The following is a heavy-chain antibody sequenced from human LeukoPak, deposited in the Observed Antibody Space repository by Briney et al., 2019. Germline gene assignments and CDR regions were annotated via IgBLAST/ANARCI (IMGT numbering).Heavy chain of an antibody. V-gene: IGHV1-2*06. CDR1: GYTFTGYY. J-gene: IGHJ5*02. Sequence: ASVKVSCKASGYTFTGYYMHWVRQAPGQGLEWMGRINPNSGGTNYAQKFQGRVTMTRDTSISTAYMELSRLRSDDTPVYYCARTYGSGSYYGWFDPWGQGTLVTVSS. D-gene: IGHD3-10*01. CDR2: INPNSGGT. CDR3: ARTYGSGSYYGWFDP.